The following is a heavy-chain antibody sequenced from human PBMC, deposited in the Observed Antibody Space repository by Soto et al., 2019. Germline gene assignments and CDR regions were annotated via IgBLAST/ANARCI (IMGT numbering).Heavy chain of an antibody. CDR2: IYYGGST. CDR3: ARPHAENHFDY. V-gene: IGHV4-39*01. CDR1: GGSISSTSYY. J-gene: IGHJ4*02. Sequence: QLQLQESGPGLVKPSETLSLTCSVSGGSISSTSYYGGWIRQPPGKGLEWIGNIYYGGSTYYSPSLKGRVTISVDTSKNQFSLKLSSVTAADTAVYYCARPHAENHFDYWGQGTLVTVSS.